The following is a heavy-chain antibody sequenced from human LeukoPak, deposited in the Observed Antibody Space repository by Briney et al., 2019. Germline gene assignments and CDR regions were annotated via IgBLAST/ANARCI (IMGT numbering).Heavy chain of an antibody. D-gene: IGHD2-2*01. J-gene: IGHJ3*02. V-gene: IGHV1-69-2*01. CDR2: IDPENGET. Sequence: GATVKISCKASGYTFTDYYMHWVQQAPAKGLEWMGRIDPENGETIYAEKFQDRVTITADTSTDTAYMELSSLRSEDTAVYYCAKTRGIVVLPTANAFDIWGQGTMVTVSS. CDR1: GYTFTDYY. CDR3: AKTRGIVVLPTANAFDI.